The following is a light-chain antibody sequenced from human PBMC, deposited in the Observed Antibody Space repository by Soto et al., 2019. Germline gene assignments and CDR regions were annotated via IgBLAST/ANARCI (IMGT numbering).Light chain of an antibody. V-gene: IGLV2-8*01. CDR3: SSYAGSNIYYV. J-gene: IGLJ1*01. Sequence: QSALTQPPSASGSPGQSVTIPCTGTSSDVFGYNYVSWYQHHPGKAPKLMIYEVSKRPSGVPDRFSGSKSGNTASLTVSGLQAEDEADYYCSSYAGSNIYYVFGTGTKLTVL. CDR1: SSDVFGYNY. CDR2: EVS.